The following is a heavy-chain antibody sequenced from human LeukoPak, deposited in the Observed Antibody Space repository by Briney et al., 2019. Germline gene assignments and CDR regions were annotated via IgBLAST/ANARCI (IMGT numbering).Heavy chain of an antibody. J-gene: IGHJ3*02. Sequence: ASVKVSCKASGYTFTGYYLHWVRQAPGQGLEWMGWINPNSGGTNYAQKFQGWVTMTRDTSISTAYMELSRLRSDDTAVYYCARGFLDPRGFDIWGQGTMVTVSS. CDR2: INPNSGGT. D-gene: IGHD3-10*01. V-gene: IGHV1-2*04. CDR3: ARGFLDPRGFDI. CDR1: GYTFTGYY.